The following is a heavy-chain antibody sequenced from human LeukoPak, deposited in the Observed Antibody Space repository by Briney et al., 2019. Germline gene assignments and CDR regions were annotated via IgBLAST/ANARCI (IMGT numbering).Heavy chain of an antibody. CDR3: AKMFSGGAIRVSAFDY. CDR2: ISGSGGST. Sequence: PGGSLRLSCAASGYTFSSYAMSWVRQAPGKGLEWVSAISGSGGSTYYADSVKGRFTISRDNSKNTLYLQMNSLRAEDTAVYYCAKMFSGGAIRVSAFDYWGQGTLVTVSS. J-gene: IGHJ4*02. CDR1: GYTFSSYA. V-gene: IGHV3-23*01. D-gene: IGHD3-16*02.